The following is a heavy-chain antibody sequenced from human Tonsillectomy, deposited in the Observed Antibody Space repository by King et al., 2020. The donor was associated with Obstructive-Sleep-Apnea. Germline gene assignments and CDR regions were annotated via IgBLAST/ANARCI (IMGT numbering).Heavy chain of an antibody. J-gene: IGHJ4*02. CDR2: ISYDGSNK. V-gene: IGHV3-30*04. D-gene: IGHD6-19*01. CDR1: GFTFSSYA. CDR3: ARVGSRPSSGYYYFDY. Sequence: VQLVESGGGVVQPGRSLRLSCAASGFTFSSYAMHWVRQAPGKGLEWVAVISYDGSNKYYADSVEGRFTISRDNSKNTLYLQMNSLRAEDTAVYYCARVGSRPSSGYYYFDYWGQGTLVTVSS.